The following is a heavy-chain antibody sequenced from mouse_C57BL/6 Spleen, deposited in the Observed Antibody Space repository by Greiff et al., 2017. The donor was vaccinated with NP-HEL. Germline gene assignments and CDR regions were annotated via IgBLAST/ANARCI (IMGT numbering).Heavy chain of an antibody. D-gene: IGHD1-1*01. CDR3: ARHDEYITTVVFDY. CDR1: GFTFSSYG. Sequence: EVQVVESGGDLVKPGGSLKLSCAASGFTFSSYGMSWVRQTPDKRLEWVATISSGGSYTYYPDSVKGRFTISRDKAKNTLYLQMSSLKSEDTAMYYWARHDEYITTVVFDYWSQGTTLTVSS. V-gene: IGHV5-6*01. J-gene: IGHJ2*01. CDR2: ISSGGSYT.